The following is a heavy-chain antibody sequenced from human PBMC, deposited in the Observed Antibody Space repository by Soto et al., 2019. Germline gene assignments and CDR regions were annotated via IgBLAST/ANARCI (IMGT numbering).Heavy chain of an antibody. V-gene: IGHV3-7*04. CDR1: GFTFSARW. J-gene: IGHJ2*01. CDR2: IKQDGSEK. CDR3: ARLYGGGPDWYFDL. D-gene: IGHD2-15*01. Sequence: EVQLVDSGGGLVQPGGSLRLSCAASGFTFSARWMSWVRQAPGKGLEWVANIKQDGSEKYYVESVKGRFTISRDNAKNSLFLQMNSLRAEDTAMYYCARLYGGGPDWYFDLWGRGTRVTVYS.